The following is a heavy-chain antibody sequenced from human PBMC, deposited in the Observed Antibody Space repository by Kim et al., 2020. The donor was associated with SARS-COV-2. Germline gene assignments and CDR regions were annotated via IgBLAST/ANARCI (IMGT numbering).Heavy chain of an antibody. CDR3: AKDLAYYYGSGNPGPPDFDY. J-gene: IGHJ4*02. Sequence: GGSLRLSCAASGFTFSSYGMHWVRQAPGKGLEWVAVISYDGSNKYYADSVKGRFTISRDNSKNTLYLQMNSLRAEDTAVYYCAKDLAYYYGSGNPGPPDFDYWGQGTLVTVSS. V-gene: IGHV3-30*18. CDR1: GFTFSSYG. CDR2: ISYDGSNK. D-gene: IGHD3-10*01.